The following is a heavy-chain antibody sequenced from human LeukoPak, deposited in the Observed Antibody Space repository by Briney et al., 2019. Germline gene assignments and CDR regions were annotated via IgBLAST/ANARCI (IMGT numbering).Heavy chain of an antibody. CDR1: GFAFSSYA. CDR3: AKDHIVVVPAVKGP. CDR2: IIGSGGST. V-gene: IGHV3-23*01. D-gene: IGHD2-2*01. J-gene: IGHJ5*02. Sequence: PGGSLRLSCAASGFAFSSYAMSWVRQAPGKGLEWVSVIIGSGGSTYYADSVKGRFTIYRDNSKNTLYLQMNSLRAEDTAAYYCAKDHIVVVPAVKGPWGQGTLVTVSS.